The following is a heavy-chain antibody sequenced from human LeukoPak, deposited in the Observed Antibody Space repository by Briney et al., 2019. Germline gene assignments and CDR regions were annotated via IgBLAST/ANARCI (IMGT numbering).Heavy chain of an antibody. CDR1: GFTFDDYA. CDR3: AKDGYCTNGVCYPGLFDY. CDR2: ISGDGGST. J-gene: IGHJ4*02. Sequence: GGSLRLSCAASGFTFDDYAMHWVRQAPGKGLEWVSLISGDGGSTYYADSVKGRFTISRDNSKNSLYLQMNSLRTEDTALYYSAKDGYCTNGVCYPGLFDYWGQGTLVTVSS. V-gene: IGHV3-43*02. D-gene: IGHD2-8*01.